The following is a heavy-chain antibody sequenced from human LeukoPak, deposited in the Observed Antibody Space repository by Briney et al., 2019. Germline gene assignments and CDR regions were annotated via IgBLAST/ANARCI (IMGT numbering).Heavy chain of an antibody. CDR2: INSDASST. CDR3: ARVQGHPPNGLDV. J-gene: IGHJ3*01. Sequence: ETLSLTCTVSGGSVSSGSYYWSWVRQAPGKGLVWVSRINSDASSTSYADSVKGRFTISRDNAKNTLYLQMNSLRAEDTAVYYCARVQGHPPNGLDVWGQGTMVTVSS. D-gene: IGHD2-8*01. CDR1: GGSVSSGSYY. V-gene: IGHV3-74*01.